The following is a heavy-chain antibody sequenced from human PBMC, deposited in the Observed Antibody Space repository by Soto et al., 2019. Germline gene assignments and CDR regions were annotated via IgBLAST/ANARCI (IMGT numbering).Heavy chain of an antibody. D-gene: IGHD3-10*01. CDR3: ARAVHTMIQGVRFRVDQ. V-gene: IGHV1-2*02. J-gene: IGHJ4*02. CDR2: INPNGGGT. Sequence: ASVKVSCKASGYTFTAYYIHWVRQAPGQGLGWMGWINPNGGGTKYAQKFQGRVTMTRDTSINTAYMELTRLTSDDTAVYYCARAVHTMIQGVRFRVDQWGQGTLVTVS. CDR1: GYTFTAYY.